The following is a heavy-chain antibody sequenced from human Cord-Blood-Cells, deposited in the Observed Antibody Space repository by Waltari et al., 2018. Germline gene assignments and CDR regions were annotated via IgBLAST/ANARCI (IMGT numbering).Heavy chain of an antibody. Sequence: QVQLQESGPGLVKPSQTLSLTCTVSGGTISSDGYCWSWLPQHPGKGRGWIRYICYSGSTYNNPARKSRVTISVDTSKNQFSLKLSSVAAADTAVYYCAGEGGDDSGGYYFDYWGQGTLVTVSS. J-gene: IGHJ4*02. CDR3: AGEGGDDSGGYYFDY. D-gene: IGHD3-22*01. CDR1: GGTISSDGYC. V-gene: IGHV4-31*03. CDR2: ICYSGST.